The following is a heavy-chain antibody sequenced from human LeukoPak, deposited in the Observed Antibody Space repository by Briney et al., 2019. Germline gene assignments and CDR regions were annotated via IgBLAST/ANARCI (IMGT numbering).Heavy chain of an antibody. D-gene: IGHD6-6*01. Sequence: ASVKVSCKASGYTFTSYYMHWVRQAPGQGLEWMGIINPSGGSTSYAQKFQGRVTMTRDTSTSTVYMELSSLRSEDTAAYYCARGRRPIAARPGNWFDPWGQGTLVTVSS. CDR2: INPSGGST. V-gene: IGHV1-46*01. CDR1: GYTFTSYY. CDR3: ARGRRPIAARPGNWFDP. J-gene: IGHJ5*02.